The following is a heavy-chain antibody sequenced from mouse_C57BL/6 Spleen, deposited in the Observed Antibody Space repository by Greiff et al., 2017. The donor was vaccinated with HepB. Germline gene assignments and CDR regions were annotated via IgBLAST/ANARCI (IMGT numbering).Heavy chain of an antibody. CDR1: GYTFTDYN. D-gene: IGHD1-1*02. Sequence: EVKVVESGPELVKPGASVKMSCKASGYTFTDYNMHWVKQSHGKSLEWIGYINPNNGGTSYNQKFKGKATLTVNKSSSTAYMELRSLTSEDSAVYYCARFPYGPFDYWGQGTTLTVSS. J-gene: IGHJ2*01. CDR3: ARFPYGPFDY. CDR2: INPNNGGT. V-gene: IGHV1-22*01.